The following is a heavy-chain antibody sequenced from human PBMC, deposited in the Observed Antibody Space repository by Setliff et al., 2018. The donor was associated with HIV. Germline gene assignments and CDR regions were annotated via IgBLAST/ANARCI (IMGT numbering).Heavy chain of an antibody. CDR2: IDHSGGP. CDR1: GFSFSSYY. Sequence: ESLKISCAASGFSFSSYYWSWIRQSPGKGLEWIGEIDHSGGPNYKSSLKSRVTITIDTSKNQFSLKVTSVTAADTAIYYCARGPVSGYDRGWVDSWGQGTQVTVSS. CDR3: ARGPVSGYDRGWVDS. D-gene: IGHD5-12*01. J-gene: IGHJ4*02. V-gene: IGHV4-34*01.